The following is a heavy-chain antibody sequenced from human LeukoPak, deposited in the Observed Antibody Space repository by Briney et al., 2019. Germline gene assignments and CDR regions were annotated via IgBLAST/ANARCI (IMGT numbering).Heavy chain of an antibody. CDR1: GFTFSSYW. J-gene: IGHJ4*02. CDR2: IKQDGSEK. V-gene: IGHV3-7*03. D-gene: IGHD6-19*01. Sequence: GGSLRLSCAASGFTFSSYWMSWVRQAPGKGLEGVANIKQDGSEKYYVDSVKGRFTISRDDAKNSLYLQMNSLRAEDTAVYFCARTRGSGWYFPYYFDYWGQGTLVTVSS. CDR3: ARTRGSGWYFPYYFDY.